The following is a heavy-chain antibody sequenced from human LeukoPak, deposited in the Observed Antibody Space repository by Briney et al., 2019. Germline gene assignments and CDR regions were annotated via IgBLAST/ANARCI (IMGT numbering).Heavy chain of an antibody. V-gene: IGHV1-69*05. CDR3: ASFGSGSYYNYYYYMDV. Sequence: SVKVSCKASGGTFSSYAISWVRQAPGQGLEWMGRIIPIFGTANYAQKFQGRVTITTDESTSTVYMELSSLRSEDTAVYYCASFGSGSYYNYYYYMDVWGKGTTVTVSS. CDR1: GGTFSSYA. J-gene: IGHJ6*03. CDR2: IIPIFGTA. D-gene: IGHD3-10*01.